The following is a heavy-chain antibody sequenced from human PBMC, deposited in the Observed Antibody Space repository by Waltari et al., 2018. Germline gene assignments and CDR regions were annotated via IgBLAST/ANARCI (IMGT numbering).Heavy chain of an antibody. CDR2: IYHSGST. J-gene: IGHJ4*02. Sequence: QVQLQESGPGLGKPSETLSLTCAVSGYSISSGYYWGWIRQPPGKGLEWIGSIYHSGSTYYNPSLKSRVTISVDTSKNQFSLKLSSVTAADTAVYYCARQGSIAAAGPDYWGQGTLVTVSS. CDR3: ARQGSIAAAGPDY. CDR1: GYSISSGYY. D-gene: IGHD6-13*01. V-gene: IGHV4-38-2*01.